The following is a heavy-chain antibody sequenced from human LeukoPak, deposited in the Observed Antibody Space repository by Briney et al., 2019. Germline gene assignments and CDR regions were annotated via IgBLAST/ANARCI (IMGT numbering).Heavy chain of an antibody. V-gene: IGHV3-53*01. CDR1: GFTVSSNC. Sequence: PGGSLRLSCAASGFTVSSNCMSWVRQAPGRGLEWVSVIYSGGSTYYADSVKGRFTISRDNSKNTLYLQMNSLRAEDTAVYYCARDGHGDYSFDYWGQGTLVTVSS. D-gene: IGHD4-17*01. J-gene: IGHJ4*02. CDR2: IYSGGST. CDR3: ARDGHGDYSFDY.